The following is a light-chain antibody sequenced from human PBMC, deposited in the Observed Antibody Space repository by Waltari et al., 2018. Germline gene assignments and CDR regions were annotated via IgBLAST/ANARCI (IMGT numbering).Light chain of an antibody. CDR1: QSVRRAF. CDR2: EAF. V-gene: IGKV3-20*01. J-gene: IGKJ1*01. CDR3: QKYESLPAT. Sequence: EIVLTQSPGTLSLSPGERATLSCRASQSVRRAFAWYQQKPGQAPRLLIYEAFSRATGSPDRFSGSGSGTDFSLTISRLEPEDFAVYYCQKYESLPATFGQGTKVEIK.